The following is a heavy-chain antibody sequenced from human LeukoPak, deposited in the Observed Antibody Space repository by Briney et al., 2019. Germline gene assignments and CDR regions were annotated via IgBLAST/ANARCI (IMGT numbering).Heavy chain of an antibody. CDR1: GGSFSGYY. V-gene: IGHV4-34*01. Sequence: PSETLSLTCAVFGGSFSGYYWSWIRQPPGKGLEWIGEINHSGSGNYNPSLESRVTISVDTSKKQFSLKLSSVTAADTAAYYCARQITTVRGLVTFDFDYWGQGTPVTVSS. CDR2: INHSGSG. D-gene: IGHD3-10*01. CDR3: ARQITTVRGLVTFDFDY. J-gene: IGHJ4*02.